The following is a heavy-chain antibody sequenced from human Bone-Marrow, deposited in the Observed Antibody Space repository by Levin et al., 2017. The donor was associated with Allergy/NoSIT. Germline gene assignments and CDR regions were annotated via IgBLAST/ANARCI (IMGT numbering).Heavy chain of an antibody. V-gene: IGHV3-33*01. D-gene: IGHD3-22*01. Sequence: GESLKISCAASGFTFSSYGMHWVRQAPGKGLEWVAVIWYDGSNKYYADSVKGRFTISRDNSKNTLYLQMNSLRAEDTAVYYCARTMYYYDRILDYWGQGTLVTVSS. CDR3: ARTMYYYDRILDY. J-gene: IGHJ4*02. CDR1: GFTFSSYG. CDR2: IWYDGSNK.